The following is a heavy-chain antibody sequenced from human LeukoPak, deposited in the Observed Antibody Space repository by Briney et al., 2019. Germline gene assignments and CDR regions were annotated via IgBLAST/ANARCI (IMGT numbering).Heavy chain of an antibody. J-gene: IGHJ3*02. CDR2: INWNGGST. Sequence: PGGSLRLSCAASGFTFDDYGMSWVRQAPGKGLECVSDINWNGGSTGYADSVKGRFIISRDNAKNSLYLQMNSLRAEDTALYYCARDTGYSGYGYSFDTWGQGTMVTVSS. D-gene: IGHD5-12*01. CDR1: GFTFDDYG. CDR3: ARDTGYSGYGYSFDT. V-gene: IGHV3-20*04.